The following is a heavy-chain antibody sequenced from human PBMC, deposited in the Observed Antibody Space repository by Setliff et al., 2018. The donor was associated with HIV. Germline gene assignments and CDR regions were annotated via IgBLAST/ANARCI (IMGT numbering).Heavy chain of an antibody. D-gene: IGHD3-9*01. J-gene: IGHJ4*02. Sequence: QSGGSLRLSCAASGFRLSSYWMHWVRQDPGKGLMWVAHVNSDGSYITYGGSVRGRFAASRDNANNTLYLQINSLRAEDTAIYYCVRGTPHYFGTDYWGQGTLVTVSS. CDR1: GFRLSSYW. CDR3: VRGTPHYFGTDY. V-gene: IGHV3-74*03. CDR2: VNSDGSYI.